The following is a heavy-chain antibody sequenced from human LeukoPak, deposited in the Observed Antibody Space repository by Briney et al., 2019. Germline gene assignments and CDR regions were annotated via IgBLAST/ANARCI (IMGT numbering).Heavy chain of an antibody. D-gene: IGHD2-15*01. J-gene: IGHJ3*02. CDR1: GYTFTGYY. Sequence: GASVKVSCKASGYTFTGYYMHWVRQAPGQGLEWIGWINSNIGGTNYAQKFQGRVAMTWDTSISTAYMDLSRPRSDDTALYYCARGVVAATHDAFDIWGQGTTVTVSS. CDR3: ARGVVAATHDAFDI. V-gene: IGHV1-2*02. CDR2: INSNIGGT.